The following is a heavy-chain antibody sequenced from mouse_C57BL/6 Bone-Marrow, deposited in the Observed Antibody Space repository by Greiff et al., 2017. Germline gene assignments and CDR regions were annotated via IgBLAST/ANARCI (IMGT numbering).Heavy chain of an antibody. CDR2: IDPETGGT. CDR3: TRDHYGRGYYFDY. V-gene: IGHV1-15*01. CDR1: GYTFTDYE. J-gene: IGHJ2*01. Sequence: QVQLQQSGAELVRPGASVTLSCKASGYTFTDYEMHWVKQTPVHGLEWIGAIDPETGGTAYNQKFKGKAILTADKSSSTAYMERRSLTSEDSAVYYCTRDHYGRGYYFDYWGQGTTRTVSS. D-gene: IGHD1-1*01.